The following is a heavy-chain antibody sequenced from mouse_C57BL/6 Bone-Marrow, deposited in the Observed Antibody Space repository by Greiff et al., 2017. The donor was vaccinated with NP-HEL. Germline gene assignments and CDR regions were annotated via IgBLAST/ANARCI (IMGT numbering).Heavy chain of an antibody. Sequence: VQLQQSGAELVKPGASVKLSCKASGYTFTSYWMHWVKQRPGQGLEWIGMIHPNSGSTNYNEKFKSKATLTVDKSSSTAYMQLSSLTSEDSAVYYCARGIYYGNGYYFDYWGQGTTLTVSS. V-gene: IGHV1-64*01. J-gene: IGHJ2*01. D-gene: IGHD2-1*01. CDR2: IHPNSGST. CDR1: GYTFTSYW. CDR3: ARGIYYGNGYYFDY.